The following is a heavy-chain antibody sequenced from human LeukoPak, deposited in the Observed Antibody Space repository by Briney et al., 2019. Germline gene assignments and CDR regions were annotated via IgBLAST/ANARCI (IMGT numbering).Heavy chain of an antibody. CDR2: TYYRSTWYN. Sequence: SQTLSLTCAISGDSVSTNSVTWNWIRQSPSIGLEWLGRTYYRSTWYNDYAVSVRGRITVNPDTSKNQFSLHLNSVTPEDTAVYYCARRLTQYDCFDPWGQGILVTVSS. V-gene: IGHV6-1*01. J-gene: IGHJ5*02. CDR3: ARRLTQYDCFDP. CDR1: GDSVSTNSVT. D-gene: IGHD2-2*01.